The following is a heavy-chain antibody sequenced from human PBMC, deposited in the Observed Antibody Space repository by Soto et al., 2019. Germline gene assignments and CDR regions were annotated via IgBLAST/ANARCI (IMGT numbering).Heavy chain of an antibody. Sequence: EGQLVESGGGLVQPGGSLKLSCAASGFTFGGSAMHWVRQASGKGLEWVGHIRSKTNSYATAYAESMKGRFTISRDDSMNTAYLQMNSLKTEDTAVYFCTRQTDAVQWLVVPTDYNFDYWGQGTLVTVSS. CDR3: TRQTDAVQWLVVPTDYNFDY. CDR1: GFTFGGSA. V-gene: IGHV3-73*02. CDR2: IRSKTNSYAT. D-gene: IGHD6-19*01. J-gene: IGHJ4*02.